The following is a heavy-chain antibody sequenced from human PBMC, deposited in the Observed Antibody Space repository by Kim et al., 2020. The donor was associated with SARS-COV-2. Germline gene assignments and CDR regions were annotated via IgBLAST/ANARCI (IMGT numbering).Heavy chain of an antibody. J-gene: IGHJ2*01. V-gene: IGHV4-59*09. CDR2: YYSGRH. CDR3: ARGFDL. Sequence: YYSGRHNYTPPLTGRVTISVDTSKNHFSLKLSSVTAADTAVYYCARGFDLWGRGTLVTVSS.